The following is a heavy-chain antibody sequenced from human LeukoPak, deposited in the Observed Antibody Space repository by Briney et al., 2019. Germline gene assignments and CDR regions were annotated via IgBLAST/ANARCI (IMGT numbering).Heavy chain of an antibody. CDR1: GGSISSYY. Sequence: SETLSLTCTVSGGSISSYYWSWIRQPPGKGLEWIGSIYYSGSTYYNPSLKSRVTISVDTSKNQFSLKLSSVTAADTAVYYCARETYYYDSSGYYLGPDYWGQGTLVTVSS. V-gene: IGHV4-39*02. CDR2: IYYSGST. J-gene: IGHJ4*02. CDR3: ARETYYYDSSGYYLGPDY. D-gene: IGHD3-22*01.